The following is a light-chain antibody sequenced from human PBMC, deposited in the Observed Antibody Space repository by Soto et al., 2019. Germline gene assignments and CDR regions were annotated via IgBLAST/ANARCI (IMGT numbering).Light chain of an antibody. Sequence: SALTQPASLSGSPGQSITISCTGTSTDIGSYNYVSWYQQHPGKAPKLMIFDVSYRPSGISDRFSGSKSGNTASLTISGLQPEDEADYYCSSYGASSTLFGGGTQLTVL. J-gene: IGLJ2*01. CDR3: SSYGASSTL. V-gene: IGLV2-14*03. CDR2: DVS. CDR1: STDIGSYNY.